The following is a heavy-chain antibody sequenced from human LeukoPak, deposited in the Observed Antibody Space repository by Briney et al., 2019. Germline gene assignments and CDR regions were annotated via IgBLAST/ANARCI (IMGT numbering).Heavy chain of an antibody. Sequence: ASVKVSCKASGYTFTSYYMHWVRQAPGQGLEWMGWLNPNTGGTNYAQKFQGRVTMTRDTSISTAYMDLTSLTSDDTAVYYCASLGVYYGSGSYAPFDYWGQGTLVTVSS. D-gene: IGHD3-10*01. V-gene: IGHV1-2*02. CDR3: ASLGVYYGSGSYAPFDY. CDR2: LNPNTGGT. J-gene: IGHJ4*02. CDR1: GYTFTSYY.